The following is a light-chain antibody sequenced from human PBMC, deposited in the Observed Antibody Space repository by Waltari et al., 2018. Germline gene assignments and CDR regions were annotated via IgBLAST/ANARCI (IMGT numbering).Light chain of an antibody. CDR1: HSISSSY. Sequence: GERATISCGASHSISSSYLSWYQQKKGQAPRLLMYAAYTRATGIPATFSGSGSGTDFTLTIRSMQPEDFAFYYCQHDFESITFGPGTNVDIK. CDR2: AAY. J-gene: IGKJ3*01. CDR3: QHDFESIT. V-gene: IGKV3D-7*01.